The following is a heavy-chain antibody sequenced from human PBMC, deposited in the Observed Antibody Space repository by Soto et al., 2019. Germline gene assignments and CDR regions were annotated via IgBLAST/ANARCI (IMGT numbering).Heavy chain of an antibody. D-gene: IGHD3-16*01. CDR2: ISYDGSNK. J-gene: IGHJ6*02. CDR3: AKDFPTSGYYYYGMDV. V-gene: IGHV3-30*18. Sequence: QVQLVESGGGVVQPGRSLRLSCAASGFTFSSYGMHWVRQAPGKGLEWVAVISYDGSNKYYADSVKGRFTISRDNSKNTLYLQMNSLRAEDTAVYYCAKDFPTSGYYYYGMDVWGQGPTVTVSS. CDR1: GFTFSSYG.